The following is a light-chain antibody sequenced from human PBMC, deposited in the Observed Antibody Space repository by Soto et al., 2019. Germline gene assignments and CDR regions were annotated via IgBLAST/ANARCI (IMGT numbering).Light chain of an antibody. V-gene: IGKV3-20*01. CDR2: AAS. Sequence: ENVLTQSPGTLSVSPGERATLSCRASQSVYANFVAWYQQTPGQAPRLLIYAASSRATGVPDRFSGSGSGTDFTLTISSLEPDDFVTYYCQQYSRNPLTFGGGTKVEIK. J-gene: IGKJ4*01. CDR3: QQYSRNPLT. CDR1: QSVYANF.